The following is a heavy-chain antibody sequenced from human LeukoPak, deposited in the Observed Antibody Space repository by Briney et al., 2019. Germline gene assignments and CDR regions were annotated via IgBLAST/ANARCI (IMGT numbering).Heavy chain of an antibody. CDR2: IYPGDSET. D-gene: IGHD3-22*01. J-gene: IGHJ3*02. V-gene: IGHV5-51*01. CDR3: ASAYDSSGYYRPHDAFDI. Sequence: GESLKISCKGSGYSFTSYWTAGVRQVPGQGLEWMGIIYPGDSETRYSPSFQGQVNISVDKSISTAYLQWSRLKASDTAMYYCASAYDSSGYYRPHDAFDIWGQGTMVTVSS. CDR1: GYSFTSYW.